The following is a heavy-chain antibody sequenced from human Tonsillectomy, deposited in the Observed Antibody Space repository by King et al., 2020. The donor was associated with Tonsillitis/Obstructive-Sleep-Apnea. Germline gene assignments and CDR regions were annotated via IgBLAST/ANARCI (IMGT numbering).Heavy chain of an antibody. Sequence: VQLVESGGDLVQPGGSLRLSCAASGFTFSTYWMSWVRQAPGKGLEWVATLNQDGGVKHYVDSLKGRFTTSRDNAKNSLYLQMNSLRVEDTAVYYCARLRDSGTTYDYWGQGTLVTVSS. V-gene: IGHV3-7*01. CDR2: LNQDGGVK. CDR1: GFTFSTYW. D-gene: IGHD1-14*01. J-gene: IGHJ4*02. CDR3: ARLRDSGTTYDY.